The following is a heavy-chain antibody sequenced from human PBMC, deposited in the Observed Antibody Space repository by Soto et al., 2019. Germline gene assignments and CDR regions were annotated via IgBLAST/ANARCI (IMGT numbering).Heavy chain of an antibody. J-gene: IGHJ6*02. Sequence: ASVKVSCKASGYTFTRYDINWVRQATGQGLAWMGWMNPNSGNTGYAQKFQGRVTMTRNDTISTAYTELSSLRSEDPAVYYWAAGRAYYYGSGSSDYYYYGMDVWGQGTTVTVSS. CDR1: GYTFTRYD. V-gene: IGHV1-8*01. D-gene: IGHD3-10*01. CDR3: AAGRAYYYGSGSSDYYYYGMDV. CDR2: MNPNSGNT.